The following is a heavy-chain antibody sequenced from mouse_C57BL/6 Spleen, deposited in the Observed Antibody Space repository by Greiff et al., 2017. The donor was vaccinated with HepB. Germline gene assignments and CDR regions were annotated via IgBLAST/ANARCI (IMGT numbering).Heavy chain of an antibody. V-gene: IGHV3-6*01. CDR2: ISYDGSN. J-gene: IGHJ3*01. CDR3: ARDYYGSSSLFAY. Sequence: EVQLQESGPGLVKPSQSLSLTCSVTGYSITSGYYWNWIRQFPGNKLEWMGYISYDGSNNYNPSLKNRISIIRDTSKNQFFLKLNSVTTEDTATYYCARDYYGSSSLFAYWGQGTLVTVSA. CDR1: GYSITSGYY. D-gene: IGHD1-1*01.